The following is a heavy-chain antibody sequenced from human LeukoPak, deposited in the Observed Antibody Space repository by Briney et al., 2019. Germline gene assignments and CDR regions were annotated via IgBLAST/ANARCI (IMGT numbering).Heavy chain of an antibody. CDR1: GASISDYY. CDR2: IYYSGST. J-gene: IGHJ4*02. D-gene: IGHD1-26*01. Sequence: SELLSLTCTVSGASISDYYWSWIRQPPGKGLEWIGYIYYSGSTNYNPSLKSRVTLSVDTSKNQFSMKLSSVTAADTAVYYCARVVRGATGSDYWGQGTLVTVSS. CDR3: ARVVRGATGSDY. V-gene: IGHV4-59*01.